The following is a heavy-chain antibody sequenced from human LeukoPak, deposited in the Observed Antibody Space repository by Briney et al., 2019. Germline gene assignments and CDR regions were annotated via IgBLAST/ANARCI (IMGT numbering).Heavy chain of an antibody. Sequence: SVNVSCKASGATFSSYAISWLRQAPGQGLEWMGGIIPIFGTANYAQKFQGRVTITADESTSTAYMELSSLRSEDTAVYYCARWYYDFWNGYRMDVWGKGTTVTVSS. CDR1: GATFSSYA. J-gene: IGHJ6*04. CDR2: IIPIFGTA. D-gene: IGHD3-3*01. CDR3: ARWYYDFWNGYRMDV. V-gene: IGHV1-69*01.